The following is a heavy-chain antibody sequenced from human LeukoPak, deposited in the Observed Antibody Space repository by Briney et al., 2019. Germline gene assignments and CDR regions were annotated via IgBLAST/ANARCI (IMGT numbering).Heavy chain of an antibody. CDR1: GFSFSDSG. Sequence: PGSSLRLSCAASGFSFSDSGMDWVRHVPGRGLEWVSTINPTAERTFYADSVRGQFTISRDNSKNMVFLQMNSLTAEDTAIYYCARDQPHAASWFDPWGQGTLVTVSS. V-gene: IGHV3-23*01. D-gene: IGHD2-2*01. CDR2: INPTAERT. CDR3: ARDQPHAASWFDP. J-gene: IGHJ5*02.